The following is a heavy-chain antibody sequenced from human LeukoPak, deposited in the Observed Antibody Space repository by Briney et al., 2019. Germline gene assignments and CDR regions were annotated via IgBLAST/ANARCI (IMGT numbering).Heavy chain of an antibody. Sequence: GGSLRLSCAAWGFTFSSYAMSGVGQAQGRGLEGGSAISGSGGSTYYADSVKGRFTISRDNSKNTLYLQMNSLRAEDTAVYYCAKDHNRLLWFGESYFDYWGQGTLVTVSS. CDR1: GFTFSSYA. J-gene: IGHJ4*02. CDR3: AKDHNRLLWFGESYFDY. D-gene: IGHD3-10*01. CDR2: ISGSGGST. V-gene: IGHV3-23*01.